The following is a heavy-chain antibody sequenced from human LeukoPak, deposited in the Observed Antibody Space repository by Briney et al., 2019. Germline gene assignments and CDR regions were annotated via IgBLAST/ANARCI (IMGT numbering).Heavy chain of an antibody. CDR3: ARAGDSSGWYYYYMDV. CDR1: GFTFSSYS. V-gene: IGHV3-21*01. CDR2: ISSSSSYI. J-gene: IGHJ6*03. Sequence: GGSLRLTCAASGFTFSSYSMNWVRQAPGKGLEWVSSISSSSSYIYYADSVKGRFTISRDNAKNSLYLQMNSLRAEDTAVYYCARAGDSSGWYYYYMDVWGKGTTVTVSS. D-gene: IGHD3-22*01.